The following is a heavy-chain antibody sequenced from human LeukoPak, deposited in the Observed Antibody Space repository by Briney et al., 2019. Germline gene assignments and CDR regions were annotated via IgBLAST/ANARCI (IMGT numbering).Heavy chain of an antibody. Sequence: GSLRLSCAAPGFIFDNYAIHWVRQAPGKGLEWVSHISGDGGSTFYADSVRGRFTISRDNTRKSLSLQMSGLRSEDTALYYCARESETSGWYDYWGQGTLVTVSS. V-gene: IGHV3-43*02. CDR1: GFIFDNYA. CDR3: ARESETSGWYDY. D-gene: IGHD6-19*01. J-gene: IGHJ4*02. CDR2: ISGDGGST.